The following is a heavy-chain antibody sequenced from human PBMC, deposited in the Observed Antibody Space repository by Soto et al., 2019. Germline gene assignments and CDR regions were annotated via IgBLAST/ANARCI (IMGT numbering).Heavy chain of an antibody. CDR1: GYTFTSYG. J-gene: IGHJ6*02. CDR3: ARGGFYDSSGARNYYYYGMNV. CDR2: ISAYDGYT. Sequence: QVQLVQSGAEVKKPGASVKVSCKASGYTFTSYGINWVRQAPGQGLEWLGWISAYDGYTNYAQILQGRVSMTTDTYTKTASMELRSLRSDDTAMYYCARGGFYDSSGARNYYYYGMNVWGQGTTVTVSS. D-gene: IGHD3-22*01. V-gene: IGHV1-18*01.